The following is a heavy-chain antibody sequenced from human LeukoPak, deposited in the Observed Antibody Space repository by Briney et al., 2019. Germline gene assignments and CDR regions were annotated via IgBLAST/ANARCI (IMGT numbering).Heavy chain of an antibody. D-gene: IGHD2-2*01. Sequence: PGRSLRLFCAASGFTFSSYGMHWVRQAPGKGLEWVAVISYDGSNKYYADCVKGRFTISRDNSKNTLYLQMNSLRAEDTAVYYCAKDVGYCSSTSCYGPWGQGTLVTVSS. CDR1: GFTFSSYG. V-gene: IGHV3-30*18. CDR2: ISYDGSNK. CDR3: AKDVGYCSSTSCYGP. J-gene: IGHJ4*02.